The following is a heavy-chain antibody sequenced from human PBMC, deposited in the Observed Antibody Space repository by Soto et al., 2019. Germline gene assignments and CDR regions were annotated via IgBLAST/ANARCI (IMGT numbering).Heavy chain of an antibody. CDR2: IYYSGNT. D-gene: IGHD3-22*01. CDR1: GGSISSGDYY. V-gene: IGHV4-30-4*01. J-gene: IGHJ3*02. CDR3: ARGNYYDSSGYYDDAFDI. Sequence: QVQLQESGPGLVKPSQTLSLTCTVSGGSISSGDYYWSWIRQPPGKGLEGIGYIYYSGNTYSNPALKRRVTISVDTSKNQVSLKLSSVTAADTAVYYCARGNYYDSSGYYDDAFDIWGQGTMVTVSS.